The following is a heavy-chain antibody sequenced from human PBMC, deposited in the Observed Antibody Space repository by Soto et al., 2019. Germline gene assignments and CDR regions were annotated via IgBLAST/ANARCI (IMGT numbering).Heavy chain of an antibody. D-gene: IGHD1-7*01. CDR3: ASRDPGTSVDY. Sequence: SETLSLTCTVSGGFVNSDTHSWSWIRQTPGKRLEWIGFIYSGGSTKNPSLRSRVTMSVDTSKNQFSLKLRSVIVADTAVYYCASRDPGTSVDYWGQGTLVTVSS. V-gene: IGHV4-61*01. CDR2: IYSGGST. J-gene: IGHJ4*02. CDR1: GGFVNSDTHS.